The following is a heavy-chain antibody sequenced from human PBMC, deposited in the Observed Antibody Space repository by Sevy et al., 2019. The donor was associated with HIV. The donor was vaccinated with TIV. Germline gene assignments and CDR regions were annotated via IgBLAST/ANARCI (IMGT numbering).Heavy chain of an antibody. CDR2: FDSTDIT. Sequence: GGSLRLSCEASGFTLSSYSMNWVRQSPEKGLEWVATFDSTDITHYADSVKGRFIISRDTAKNFLFLQMNSLRDDDTAMYFCVRDERAIASHFDYWGRGTLVTVSS. CDR1: GFTLSSYS. CDR3: VRDERAIASHFDY. V-gene: IGHV3-48*02. D-gene: IGHD2-21*01. J-gene: IGHJ4*02.